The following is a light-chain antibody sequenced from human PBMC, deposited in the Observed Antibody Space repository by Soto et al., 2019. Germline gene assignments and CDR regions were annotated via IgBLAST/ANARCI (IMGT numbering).Light chain of an antibody. V-gene: IGKV1-5*03. CDR3: QQYNTYPWT. Sequence: DIQMTQSPSTLSASVGDTVTITCRASQSISNWLAWYQQRPGKAPNLLIYKASSLEGGVPSRFSGSGSGTDFTLTISSLQPDDFATYYCQQYNTYPWTFGQETRVE. CDR2: KAS. CDR1: QSISNW. J-gene: IGKJ1*01.